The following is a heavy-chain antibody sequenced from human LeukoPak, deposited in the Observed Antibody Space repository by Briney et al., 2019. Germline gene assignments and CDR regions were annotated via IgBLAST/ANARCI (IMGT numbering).Heavy chain of an antibody. Sequence: GGSLRLSCAASGFTFSSYAMHWVRQAPGKGLEWVAVISYDGSNKYYADSVKGRFTISRDNSKNTLYLQMNSLRAEDTAVYYCASRFLEAYWGQGTLVTVSS. CDR3: ASRFLEAY. CDR2: ISYDGSNK. V-gene: IGHV3-30-3*01. J-gene: IGHJ4*02. CDR1: GFTFSSYA. D-gene: IGHD3-3*01.